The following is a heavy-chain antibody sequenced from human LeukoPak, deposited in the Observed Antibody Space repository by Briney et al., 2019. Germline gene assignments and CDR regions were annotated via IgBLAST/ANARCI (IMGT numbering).Heavy chain of an antibody. CDR1: GFTFSSYG. Sequence: GGSLRLSCAASGFTFSSYGMHWVRQAPGKGLEWVSSISSSGSSTYYADSVKGRFTISRDNSKNTMDLQMNSLRAEDTAVYYCAKGGYSSSWCLDYWGQGTLVTVSS. D-gene: IGHD6-13*01. J-gene: IGHJ4*02. V-gene: IGHV3-23*01. CDR3: AKGGYSSSWCLDY. CDR2: ISSSGSST.